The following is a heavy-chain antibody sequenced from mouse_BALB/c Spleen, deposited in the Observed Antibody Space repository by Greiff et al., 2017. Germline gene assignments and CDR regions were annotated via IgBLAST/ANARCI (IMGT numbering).Heavy chain of an antibody. CDR1: GFSLTSYG. V-gene: IGHV2-9*02. Sequence: QVQLKESGPGLVAPSQSLSITCTVSGFSLTSYGVHWVRQPPGKGLEWLGVIWAGGSTNYNSALMSRLSISKDNSKSQVFLKMNSLQTDDTAMYYCARYYRYWYFDVWGAGTTVTVSS. CDR2: IWAGGST. D-gene: IGHD2-14*01. CDR3: ARYYRYWYFDV. J-gene: IGHJ1*01.